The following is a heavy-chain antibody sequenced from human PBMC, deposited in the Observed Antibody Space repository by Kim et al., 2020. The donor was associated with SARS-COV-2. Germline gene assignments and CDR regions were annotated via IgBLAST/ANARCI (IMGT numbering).Heavy chain of an antibody. CDR3: ARADRGSYYFGMDV. V-gene: IGHV3-23*01. D-gene: IGHD6-6*01. Sequence: GGSLRLSCAASGFTFSTYAFSWVCLAPGKGLEWVSAISGRTTNTYYADSVRGRFTISRDNSRNTLYLQMSSLRAEDTALYYCARADRGSYYFGMDVWGQG. CDR1: GFTFSTYA. CDR2: ISGRTTNT. J-gene: IGHJ6*02.